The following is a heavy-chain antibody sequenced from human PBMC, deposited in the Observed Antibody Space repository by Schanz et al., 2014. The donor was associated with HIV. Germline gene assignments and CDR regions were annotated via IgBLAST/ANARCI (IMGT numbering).Heavy chain of an antibody. V-gene: IGHV3-23*04. CDR1: GFTFSTYA. CDR2: ISGSGGNT. Sequence: EVQLVESGGGLVQPGGSLRLSCAAFGFTFSTYAMNWVRQAPGKGLEWVSAISGSGGNTYYADSVKGRFTISRDNSKNTLYLQMNSLRAEDTAVYYCAKDLGGFSAYEAYTSGRGYWGQGTLVIVSS. J-gene: IGHJ4*02. CDR3: AKDLGGFSAYEAYTSGRGY. D-gene: IGHD5-12*01.